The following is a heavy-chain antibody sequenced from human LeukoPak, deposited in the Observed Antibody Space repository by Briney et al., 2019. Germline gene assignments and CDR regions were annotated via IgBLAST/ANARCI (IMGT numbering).Heavy chain of an antibody. V-gene: IGHV4-39*07. J-gene: IGHJ4*02. D-gene: IGHD3-3*01. CDR3: AREVKYYDFWSGYYPYYFDY. Sequence: SETLSLTCTVSGGSISSSSYYWGWIRQPPGKGLEWIGSIYYSGSTYYNPSLKSRVTISVDTSKNQFSLKLSSVTAADTAVYYCAREVKYYDFWSGYYPYYFDYWGQGTLVTVSS. CDR2: IYYSGST. CDR1: GGSISSSSYY.